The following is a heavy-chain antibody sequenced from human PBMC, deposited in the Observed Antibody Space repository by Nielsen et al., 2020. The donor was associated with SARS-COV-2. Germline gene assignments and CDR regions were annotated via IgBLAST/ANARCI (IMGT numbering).Heavy chain of an antibody. Sequence: GESLKISCAASGFTFSSYAMSWVRQAPGKGLEWVSAISGASTYSAESVKGRFTISRDNSKNILYLQVNSLRAEDTAVYYCAREASWGPDTNFDYWGQGTLVTVSS. CDR3: AREASWGPDTNFDY. CDR1: GFTFSSYA. J-gene: IGHJ4*02. D-gene: IGHD3-16*01. V-gene: IGHV3-23*01. CDR2: ISGAST.